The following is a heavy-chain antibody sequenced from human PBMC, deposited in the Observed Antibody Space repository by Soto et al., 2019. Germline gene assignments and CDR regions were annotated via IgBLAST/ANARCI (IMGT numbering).Heavy chain of an antibody. CDR2: IWYDGSSK. V-gene: IGHV3-33*01. CDR1: GFTFSSYG. Sequence: PGGSLRLSCAASGFTFSSYGMHWVRQAPGKGLEWVAVIWYDGSSKYYADSVKGRFTISRDNSKNTLYLQMNSLRAEDTAVYYCARELYYYDSSGYYLIYWGQGTLVTVSS. J-gene: IGHJ4*02. D-gene: IGHD3-22*01. CDR3: ARELYYYDSSGYYLIY.